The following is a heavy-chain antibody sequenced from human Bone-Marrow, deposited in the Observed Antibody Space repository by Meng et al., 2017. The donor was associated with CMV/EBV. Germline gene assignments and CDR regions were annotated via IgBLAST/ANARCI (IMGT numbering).Heavy chain of an antibody. Sequence: ASVKESCKATRYTYTGYYLHWVRQAPGQGLEWMGWINANRGGTSYAQKFQGRVTMTRDTSISTAYMELSSLRSEDTAVFYCARTSTNYYYYGMDVWGQGTTVTVSS. D-gene: IGHD4-11*01. CDR1: RYTYTGYY. V-gene: IGHV1-2*02. J-gene: IGHJ6*02. CDR3: ARTSTNYYYYGMDV. CDR2: INANRGGT.